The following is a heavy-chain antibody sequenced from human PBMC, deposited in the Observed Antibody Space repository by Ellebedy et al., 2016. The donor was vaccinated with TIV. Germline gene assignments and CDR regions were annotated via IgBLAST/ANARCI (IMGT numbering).Heavy chain of an antibody. CDR2: IYYSGSA. D-gene: IGHD1-20*01. CDR3: ARGLTGNAFDT. V-gene: IGHV4-30-4*01. CDR1: GGSINSGDYY. J-gene: IGHJ3*02. Sequence: MPSETLSLTCTVPGGSINSGDYYWSWSRQPPGKGLEWVGYIYYSGSAYYNSSLKGRVKISVDRSKKQISLELNSVTAADTAVYFCARGLTGNAFDTWGQGTMVTVSS.